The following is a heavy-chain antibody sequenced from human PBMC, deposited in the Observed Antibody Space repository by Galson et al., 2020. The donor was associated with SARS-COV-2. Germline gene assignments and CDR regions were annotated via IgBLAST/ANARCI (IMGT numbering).Heavy chain of an antibody. CDR1: GYTFTSYG. J-gene: IGHJ6*02. D-gene: IGHD1-26*01. CDR3: ARGLSYYYYYYGMDV. Sequence: ASVKVSCKASGYTFTSYGISWVRQAPGQGLEWMGWISAYNGNTNYAQKLQGRVTMTTDTSTSTAYMELRSLRSDDTAVYYCARGLSYYYYYYGMDVWGQGTTVTVSS. CDR2: ISAYNGNT. V-gene: IGHV1-18*01.